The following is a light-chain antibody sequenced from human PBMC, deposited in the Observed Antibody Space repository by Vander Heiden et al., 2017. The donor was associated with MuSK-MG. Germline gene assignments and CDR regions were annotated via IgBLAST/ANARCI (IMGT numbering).Light chain of an antibody. J-gene: IGLJ3*02. Sequence: QSALTQPPSASGSPGQSVTIPCPGTSSDVGGYNSVSWYQQHPGKAPVLMMYEVSKRPSGVPDRFSGSKSGNTASLTVSGLQAEDEADYYCSSYAGSNNLVFGGGTKLTVL. CDR2: EVS. V-gene: IGLV2-8*01. CDR3: SSYAGSNNLV. CDR1: SSDVGGYNS.